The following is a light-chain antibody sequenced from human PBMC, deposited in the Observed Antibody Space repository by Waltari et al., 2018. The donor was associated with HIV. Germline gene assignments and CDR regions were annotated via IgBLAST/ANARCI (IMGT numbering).Light chain of an antibody. CDR1: ESVYTC. CDR2: GAS. V-gene: IGKV1-39*01. J-gene: IGKJ2*01. Sequence: IRLTQFPSSLSASVGDRVNITCRASESVYTCLHWYQQRPGKATKILIHGASRLQNGVPPMFSGGGYGTEFTLTIDNLRTEDFATYFCQQSCNTVVFTFGQGT. CDR3: QQSCNTVVFT.